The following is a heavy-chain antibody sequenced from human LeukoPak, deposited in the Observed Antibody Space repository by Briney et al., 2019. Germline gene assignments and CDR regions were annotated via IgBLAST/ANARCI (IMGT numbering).Heavy chain of an antibody. V-gene: IGHV3-74*01. CDR1: GFTFSSYW. J-gene: IGHJ4*02. Sequence: PGGSLILSCAASGFTFSSYWMHWVRQAPGKGLVGVSRINSDGRSTNYADSVKGRFTISRDNAKNTLYLQMNSLRAEDTAVYYCARVRWGGLYYFDYWGQGTLVTVSS. CDR3: ARVRWGGLYYFDY. CDR2: INSDGRST. D-gene: IGHD3-16*01.